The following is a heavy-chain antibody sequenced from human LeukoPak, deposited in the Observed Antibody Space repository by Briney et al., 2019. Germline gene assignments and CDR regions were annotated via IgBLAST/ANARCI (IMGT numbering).Heavy chain of an antibody. Sequence: SVKVSCKASGGTFSSYAISWVRQAPGQGLEWMGGIIPIFGTANYAQKFQGRVTITTDESTSTAYMELSSQRSEDTAVYYCARVSGELREHYFDYWGQGTLVTVSS. CDR3: ARVSGELREHYFDY. V-gene: IGHV1-69*05. D-gene: IGHD1-26*01. CDR1: GGTFSSYA. J-gene: IGHJ4*02. CDR2: IIPIFGTA.